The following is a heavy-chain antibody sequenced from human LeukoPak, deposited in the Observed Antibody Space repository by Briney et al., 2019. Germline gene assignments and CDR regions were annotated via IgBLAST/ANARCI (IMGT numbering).Heavy chain of an antibody. CDR1: GFTFSSYA. J-gene: IGHJ6*02. V-gene: IGHV3-23*01. D-gene: IGHD3-10*01. CDR3: AKDEGLLWFGELLGERSYYYYYGMDV. Sequence: PGGSLRLSCAASGFTFSSYAMSWVRQAPGKGLEWVSAISGSGGSTYYADSVKGRFTISRDNSKNTLYLQMNSLRAEDTAVYYCAKDEGLLWFGELLGERSYYYYYGMDVWGQGTTVTVSS. CDR2: ISGSGGST.